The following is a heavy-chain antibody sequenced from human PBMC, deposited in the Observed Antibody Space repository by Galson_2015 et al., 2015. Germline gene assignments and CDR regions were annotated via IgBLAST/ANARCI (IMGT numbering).Heavy chain of an antibody. J-gene: IGHJ4*02. CDR2: IYWGGDK. D-gene: IGHD3-10*01. V-gene: IGHV2-5*02. CDR3: ALMRTYYYGSGSYGPFDH. CDR1: GFSLTTTGVG. Sequence: PALVKPTQTLTLPCTFSGFSLTTTGVGMGWIRQSPGKALEWLAIIYWGGDKRYSPSLESRLTITRDTSKNQVVLTMTTMEFVDTATYYCALMRTYYYGSGSYGPFDHWGQGTLVTVSS.